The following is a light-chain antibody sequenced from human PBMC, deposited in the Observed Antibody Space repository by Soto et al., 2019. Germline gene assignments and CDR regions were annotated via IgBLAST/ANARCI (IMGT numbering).Light chain of an antibody. Sequence: QSALTQPASVSGSPGQSITISCTGTSSDVGGYTYASWYQQHPGKAPKLIIYDVSNRPSGVSNRFSGSKSGNTASLTISGLQAEDEVDYYCNSYTSKSTGVFGTGTKLTVL. CDR3: NSYTSKSTGV. J-gene: IGLJ1*01. V-gene: IGLV2-14*01. CDR2: DVS. CDR1: SSDVGGYTY.